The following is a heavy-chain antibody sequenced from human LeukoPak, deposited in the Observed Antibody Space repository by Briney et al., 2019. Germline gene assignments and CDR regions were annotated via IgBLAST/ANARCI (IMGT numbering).Heavy chain of an antibody. J-gene: IGHJ4*02. CDR2: IIPILGIA. CDR1: GYTFTSYG. V-gene: IGHV1-69*04. D-gene: IGHD2-2*01. CDR3: ARDAPAWYFDY. Sequence: ASVKVSCKASGYTFTSYGISWVRQAPGQGLEWMGRIIPILGIANYAQKFQGRVTITADKSTSTAYMELSSLRSEDTAVYYCARDAPAWYFDYWGQGTLVTVSS.